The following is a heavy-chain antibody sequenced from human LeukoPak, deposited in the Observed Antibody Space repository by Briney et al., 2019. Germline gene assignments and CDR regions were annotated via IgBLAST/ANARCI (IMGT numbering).Heavy chain of an antibody. J-gene: IGHJ4*02. V-gene: IGHV1-18*01. CDR1: GYIFTNYG. CDR3: VREKYCSGDTCYSGAIDS. D-gene: IGHD2-15*01. CDR2: IGPYNGYT. Sequence: GASVKVSCKASGYIFTNYGISWVRQAPGQGLEWMGWIGPYNGYTNYAQKLQGRVTLTTDTSTSTAYMDLRNLRSDDRAVYYCVREKYCSGDTCYSGAIDSWGQGTLVTVSS.